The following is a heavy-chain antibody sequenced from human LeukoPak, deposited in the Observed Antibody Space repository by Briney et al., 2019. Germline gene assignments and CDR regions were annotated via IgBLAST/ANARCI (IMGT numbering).Heavy chain of an antibody. CDR2: IYYGGST. D-gene: IGHD5-12*01. J-gene: IGHJ5*02. Sequence: SETLSLTCTVSGGAISRYYWSWIRQPPGTGLEWMGYIYYGGSTYYNPSLKSRVTISVDTSKNQFSLKLSSVTAADTAVYYCARDLGGGYDYRGFDPWGQGTLVTVSS. V-gene: IGHV4-59*01. CDR3: ARDLGGGYDYRGFDP. CDR1: GGAISRYY.